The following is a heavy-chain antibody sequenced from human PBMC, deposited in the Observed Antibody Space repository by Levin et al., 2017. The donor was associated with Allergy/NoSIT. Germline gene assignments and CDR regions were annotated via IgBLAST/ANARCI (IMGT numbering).Heavy chain of an antibody. D-gene: IGHD3-9*01. CDR3: ARGGSRYYDILTGYSIRDGTDAFDS. J-gene: IGHJ3*02. Sequence: ASVKVSCKASGYTFTSYDINWVRQATGQGLEWMGWMNPNSGNTGYAQKFQGRVTMTRNTSISTAYMELSSLRSEDTAVYYCARGGSRYYDILTGYSIRDGTDAFDSWGQGTMVTVSS. CDR2: MNPNSGNT. CDR1: GYTFTSYD. V-gene: IGHV1-8*01.